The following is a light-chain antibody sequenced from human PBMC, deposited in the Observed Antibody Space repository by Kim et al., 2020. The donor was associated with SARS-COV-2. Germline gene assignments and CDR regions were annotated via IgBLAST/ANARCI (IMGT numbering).Light chain of an antibody. Sequence: DIQMTQSPSSLSASVGDRVTITCRTTQSISSHLNWYQQKPGRAPKLLISAASTLQGGVPSRFSGSGSETDFTLTISSLQPEEFATYFCQQSYITPFTFGPGTKVDIK. CDR3: QQSYITPFT. J-gene: IGKJ3*01. V-gene: IGKV1-39*01. CDR1: QSISSH. CDR2: AAS.